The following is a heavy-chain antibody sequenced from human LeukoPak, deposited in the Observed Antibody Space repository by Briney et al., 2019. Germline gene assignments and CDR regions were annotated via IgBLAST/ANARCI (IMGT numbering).Heavy chain of an antibody. CDR1: GGSIGSSDYY. CDR3: ARGLVATGRRPLAGFDY. CDR2: INHSGST. J-gene: IGHJ4*02. V-gene: IGHV4-39*07. D-gene: IGHD5-12*01. Sequence: SETLSLTCSVSGGSIGSSDYYWSWIRQPPGKGLEWIGEINHSGSTNYNPSLKSRVTISVDTSKNQFSLKLSSVTAADTAVYYCARGLVATGRRPLAGFDYWGQGTLVTVSS.